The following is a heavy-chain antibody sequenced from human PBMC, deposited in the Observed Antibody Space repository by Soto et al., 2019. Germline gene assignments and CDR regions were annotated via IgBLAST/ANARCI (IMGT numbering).Heavy chain of an antibody. CDR1: GATFSTYV. Sequence: SVKVSCKASGATFSTYVCNWVRQAPGQGLEWMGGIIPMFGEPTYAQKFQGRVTMTADTSTRTAYMEVSSLKSEDTAVYFCATAYYYYTSAYYQDYKYVLDVWGQGTMVTVSS. V-gene: IGHV1-69*06. J-gene: IGHJ6*02. CDR3: ATAYYYYTSAYYQDYKYVLDV. D-gene: IGHD3-22*01. CDR2: IIPMFGEP.